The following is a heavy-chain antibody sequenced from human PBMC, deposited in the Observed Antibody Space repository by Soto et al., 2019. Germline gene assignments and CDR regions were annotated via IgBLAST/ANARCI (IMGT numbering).Heavy chain of an antibody. CDR1: GFTFSSYS. D-gene: IGHD2-2*01. J-gene: IGHJ4*02. CDR3: AGGCTSTSCPTDY. V-gene: IGHV3-48*01. Sequence: PAGSLRLSCAASGFTFSSYSMNWVRQAPGKGLEWVSYISSSSSTIYYADSVKGRFTISRDNAKNSLYLQMNSLRAEDTAVYYCAGGCTSTSCPTDYGGQGTLVTVSS. CDR2: ISSSSSTI.